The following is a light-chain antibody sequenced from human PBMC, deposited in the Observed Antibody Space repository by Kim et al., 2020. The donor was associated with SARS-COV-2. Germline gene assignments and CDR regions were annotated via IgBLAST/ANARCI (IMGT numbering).Light chain of an antibody. CDR2: TAS. Sequence: DIQMTQSPPSLSASLGDRVTITCQATEDIRNYLNWYQQKPGEAPKVLIYTASHLETGVPSRFSGSGYGTEFTFTISSLQTEDIATYFCQQYQRLPLTFGGGTKVDIK. CDR1: EDIRNY. J-gene: IGKJ4*01. CDR3: QQYQRLPLT. V-gene: IGKV1-33*01.